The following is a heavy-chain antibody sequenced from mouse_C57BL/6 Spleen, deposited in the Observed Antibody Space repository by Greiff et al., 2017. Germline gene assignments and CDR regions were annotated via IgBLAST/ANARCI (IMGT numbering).Heavy chain of an antibody. CDR2: INPDSSTI. V-gene: IGHV4-1*01. Sequence: AASGVDFSRYWMSWVRRAPGKGLEWIGEINPDSSTINYAPSLKDKFIISRDNAKNTLYLQMSKVRSEDTALYYCARGSLWYPYWYFDVWGTGTTVTVSS. J-gene: IGHJ1*03. CDR3: ARGSLWYPYWYFDV. CDR1: GVDFSRYW. D-gene: IGHD2-1*01.